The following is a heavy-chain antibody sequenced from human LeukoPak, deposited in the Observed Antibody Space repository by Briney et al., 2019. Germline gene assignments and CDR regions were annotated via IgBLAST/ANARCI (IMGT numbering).Heavy chain of an antibody. Sequence: ASVKVSCKASGYTFTDYYMHWVRQAPGQGLAWMGWINPNSGGTNFAQKFQGRVAMTRDTSISTAYLELGSLRSDDTAVYFCARARWQLVPYFDSWGQGTLVTVSS. CDR1: GYTFTDYY. J-gene: IGHJ4*02. CDR2: INPNSGGT. V-gene: IGHV1-2*02. D-gene: IGHD6-6*01. CDR3: ARARWQLVPYFDS.